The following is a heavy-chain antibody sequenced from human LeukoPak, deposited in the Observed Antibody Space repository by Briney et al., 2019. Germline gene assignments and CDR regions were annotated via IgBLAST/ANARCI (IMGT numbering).Heavy chain of an antibody. D-gene: IGHD3-22*01. Sequence: SETLSLTCTVSGGSISSGDYYWSWIRQPPGKGLEWIGYIYYSGSTYYNPSLKSRVTISVDTSKNQFSLKLSSVTAADTAVYYCASLMISPLNWFDPWAREPWSPSPQ. J-gene: IGHJ5*02. CDR3: ASLMISPLNWFDP. V-gene: IGHV4-30-4*01. CDR2: IYYSGST. CDR1: GGSISSGDYY.